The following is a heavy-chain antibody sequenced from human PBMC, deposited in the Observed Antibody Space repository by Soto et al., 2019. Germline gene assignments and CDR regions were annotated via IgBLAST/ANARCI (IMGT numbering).Heavy chain of an antibody. D-gene: IGHD3-10*01. CDR2: IYHSGST. Sequence: SETLSLTCAVSGGSISSSNWWSWVRQPPGKGLEWIGEIYHSGSTNYNPSLKSRVTISVDKSKNQFSLKLSSVTAADTAVYYCARVFLWGDVWDYYYGMDVWGQGTTVTVSS. CDR1: GGSISSSNW. V-gene: IGHV4-4*02. CDR3: ARVFLWGDVWDYYYGMDV. J-gene: IGHJ6*02.